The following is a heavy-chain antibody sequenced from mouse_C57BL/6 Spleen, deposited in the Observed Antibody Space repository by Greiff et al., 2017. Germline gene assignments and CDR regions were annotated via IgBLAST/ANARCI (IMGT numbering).Heavy chain of an antibody. J-gene: IGHJ2*01. D-gene: IGHD1-1*01. CDR3: ARDDGSSFFDY. Sequence: EVQLQQSGPGLVKPSQSLSLTCSVTGYSITSGYYWNWIRQFPGNKLEWMGYIIYDGSNNYNPSLKNRISITRDTSKNQFFLKLNSVTTEDTATYYCARDDGSSFFDYWGQGTTLTVSS. V-gene: IGHV3-6*01. CDR1: GYSITSGYY. CDR2: IIYDGSN.